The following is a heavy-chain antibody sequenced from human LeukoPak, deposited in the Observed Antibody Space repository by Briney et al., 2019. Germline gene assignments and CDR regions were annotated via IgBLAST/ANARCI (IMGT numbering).Heavy chain of an antibody. J-gene: IGHJ4*02. D-gene: IGHD1-14*01. CDR1: GFTFSSYW. V-gene: IGHV3-7*01. CDR3: ARKNRVQGFDY. CDR2: IKQDGSEK. Sequence: VWCLRLSCAASGFTFSSYWMSWVRQAPGKGLEWVANIKQDGSEKYYVDSVKGRFTISRDNAKNSLYLQMNSLRAEDTAVYYCARKNRVQGFDYWGQGTLVTVSS.